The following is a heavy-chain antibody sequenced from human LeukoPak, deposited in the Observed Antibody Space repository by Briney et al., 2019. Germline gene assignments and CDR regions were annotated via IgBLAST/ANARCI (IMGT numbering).Heavy chain of an antibody. J-gene: IGHJ4*02. V-gene: IGHV3-11*03. CDR1: GFTFSDYY. CDR3: ARISGSYVFDY. D-gene: IGHD1-26*01. CDR2: ISSSTYT. Sequence: GGSLRLSCAASGFTFSDYYMSWIRQAPGKGLEWVSYISSSTYTYYADSVKGGFTISRDNAKNSMYLQMNSLRAEDTAVYYCARISGSYVFDYWGQGTLVTVSS.